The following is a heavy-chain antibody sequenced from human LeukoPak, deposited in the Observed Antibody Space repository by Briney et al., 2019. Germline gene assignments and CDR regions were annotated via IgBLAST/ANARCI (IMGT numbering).Heavy chain of an antibody. J-gene: IGHJ4*02. V-gene: IGHV3-30*02. CDR3: AKDHMTTLDY. CDR1: GFTFSSYG. Sequence: GGSLRLSCAASGFTFSSYGMHWVRQAPGKALEWVAFIRYDGSNKYYADSVKGRFTISRDNSKNTLYLQMNSLRAEDTAVYYCAKDHMTTLDYWGQGTLVTVSS. D-gene: IGHD4-11*01. CDR2: IRYDGSNK.